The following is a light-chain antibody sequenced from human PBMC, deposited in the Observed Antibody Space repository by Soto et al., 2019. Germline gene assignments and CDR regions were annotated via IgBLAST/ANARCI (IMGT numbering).Light chain of an antibody. V-gene: IGKV3-20*01. Sequence: EIVLKQSPDTLSLSPGERATLSCRASQSVKNNYLAWYQQKPGQAPRFLIYDASSSATGIPDRFSGSGSGTDFTLTISRLEPEDFAVYYCQQYGSTPLTFGGGTKV. CDR2: DAS. CDR1: QSVKNNY. J-gene: IGKJ4*01. CDR3: QQYGSTPLT.